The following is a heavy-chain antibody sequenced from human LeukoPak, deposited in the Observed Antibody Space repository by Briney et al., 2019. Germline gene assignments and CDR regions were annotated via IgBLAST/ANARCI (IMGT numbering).Heavy chain of an antibody. CDR3: ARQYCSSTSCYPNWFDP. CDR2: IYYSGST. V-gene: IGHV4-59*01. CDR1: GGSISSYY. D-gene: IGHD2-2*01. J-gene: IGHJ5*02. Sequence: SETLSLTCTVSGGSISSYYWSWIRQPPGKGLEWIGYIYYSGSTNYNPSLKSRVTLSVDTSKNQFSLKLSSVTAADTAVYYCARQYCSSTSCYPNWFDPWGQGTLVTVSS.